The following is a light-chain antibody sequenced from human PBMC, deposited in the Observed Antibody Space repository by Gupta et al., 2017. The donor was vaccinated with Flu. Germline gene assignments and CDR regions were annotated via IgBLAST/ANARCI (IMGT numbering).Light chain of an antibody. CDR2: RNN. CDR1: YSSIGSNT. CDR3: SAWDDSRKGFV. J-gene: IGLJ1*01. V-gene: IGLV1-44*01. Sequence: QSVLTQPPSASGTPGQRATISCSGSYSSIGSNTVNWYQQLPGRAPKLLIYRNNQRPSGVPDRFSGSQSGTSASLAISGLQSEDEAEYYCSAWDDSRKGFVFGTGTKVIVL.